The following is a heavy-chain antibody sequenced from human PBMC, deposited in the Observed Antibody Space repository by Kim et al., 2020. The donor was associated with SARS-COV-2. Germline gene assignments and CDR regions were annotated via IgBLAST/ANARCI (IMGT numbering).Heavy chain of an antibody. CDR2: T. Sequence: TTYTTSLESRATISSATSKNQFSLKLNSVTAADTAVYYCVGENSGGWRFDYWGPGTLVSVSS. V-gene: IGHV4-61*02. J-gene: IGHJ4*02. D-gene: IGHD6-25*01. CDR3: VGENSGGWRFDY.